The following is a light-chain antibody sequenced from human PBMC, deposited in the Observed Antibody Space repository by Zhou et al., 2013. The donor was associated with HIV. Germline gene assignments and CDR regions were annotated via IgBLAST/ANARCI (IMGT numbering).Light chain of an antibody. J-gene: IGKJ1*01. Sequence: DIQMTQSPSSLSASVGDRVSITCRASQSIDNYLNWYQQKPGKAPNLLIYKASNLESGVPSRFSGSGSGTEFTLTISSLQPDDFATYYCQQYNFFWTFGQGTKVEIK. CDR1: QSIDNY. V-gene: IGKV1-5*03. CDR2: KAS. CDR3: QQYNFFWT.